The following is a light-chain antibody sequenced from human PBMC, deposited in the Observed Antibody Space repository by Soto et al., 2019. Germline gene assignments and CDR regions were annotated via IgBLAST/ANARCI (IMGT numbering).Light chain of an antibody. V-gene: IGLV1-44*01. J-gene: IGLJ3*02. CDR3: AAWDEGLNGLV. CDR1: RSNIGRNR. CDR2: SNS. Sequence: QSALTQPPSASGTPGQRVVISCYGSRSNIGRNRVSWYQQVPGTAPKLVIFSNSQRPSGVPDRFSGYKSGPTASLAISGLQSEDEADYHCAAWDEGLNGLVFGGGTQLTVL.